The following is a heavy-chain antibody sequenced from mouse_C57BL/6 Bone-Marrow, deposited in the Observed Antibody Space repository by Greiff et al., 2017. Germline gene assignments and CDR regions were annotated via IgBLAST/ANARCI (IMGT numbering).Heavy chain of an antibody. Sequence: VPLPQSVTVLARPGASVQMSCKTSGYTFTSYWMHWVKQRPGQGLEWIGAIYPGNSDTSYNQKFKGKAKLTAVTSASTAYMELSSLTNEDSAVYYCTRTDGYYPDYWGQGTTLTVSS. V-gene: IGHV1-5*01. CDR3: TRTDGYYPDY. D-gene: IGHD2-3*01. CDR1: GYTFTSYW. CDR2: IYPGNSDT. J-gene: IGHJ2*01.